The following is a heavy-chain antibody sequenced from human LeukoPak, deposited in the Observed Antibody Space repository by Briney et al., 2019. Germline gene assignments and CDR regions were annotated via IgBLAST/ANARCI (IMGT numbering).Heavy chain of an antibody. CDR3: ARKGGGIAVAAYAFDI. J-gene: IGHJ3*02. V-gene: IGHV4-39*01. CDR1: GGSISSSHHY. Sequence: SETLSLTCTVFGGSISSSHHYWGWVRQPPGKGLEYLGNIYYSGSTYYNPSLKSRVTISVDTPKNQFSLKLISVTPADTAVYFCARKGGGIAVAAYAFDIWGQGTMVTVSS. CDR2: IYYSGST. D-gene: IGHD6-19*01.